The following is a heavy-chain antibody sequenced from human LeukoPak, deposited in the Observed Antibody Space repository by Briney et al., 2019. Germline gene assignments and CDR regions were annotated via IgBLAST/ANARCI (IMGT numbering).Heavy chain of an antibody. CDR1: GYTFTSYG. Sequence: GASVKVSCKASGYTFTSYGISWVRQAPGQGLEWMGWISAYNGNTNYAQKLQGRVTMTTDTSTSTAYMELMSLRSDDTAVYYCARDPHIAAAGYNWFDPWGQGTLVTVSS. D-gene: IGHD6-13*01. J-gene: IGHJ5*02. CDR3: ARDPHIAAAGYNWFDP. V-gene: IGHV1-18*04. CDR2: ISAYNGNT.